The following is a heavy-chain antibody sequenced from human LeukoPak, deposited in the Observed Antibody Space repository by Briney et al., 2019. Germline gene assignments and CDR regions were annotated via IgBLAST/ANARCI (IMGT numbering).Heavy chain of an antibody. CDR3: ARKTPGNHPYDY. CDR1: GFTFSDYT. Sequence: GGSLRLSCAASGFTFSDYTMNWVRQAPGKGLEWVSAISGSGGSTYYADSVKGRFTISRDNSKNTLYLQMTSLRADDTAVYYCARKTPGNHPYDYWGQGTLVTVSP. V-gene: IGHV3-23*01. CDR2: ISGSGGST. D-gene: IGHD4-23*01. J-gene: IGHJ4*02.